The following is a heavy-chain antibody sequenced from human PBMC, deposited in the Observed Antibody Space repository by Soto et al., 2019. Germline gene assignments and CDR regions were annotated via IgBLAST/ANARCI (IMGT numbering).Heavy chain of an antibody. CDR2: FDPEDGET. CDR3: ATDSPSMVRGVIKIGYYFDY. V-gene: IGHV1-24*01. CDR1: GYTLTELS. D-gene: IGHD3-10*01. J-gene: IGHJ4*02. Sequence: WASVKVSCKVSGYTLTELSMHWVRQAPGKGLEWMGGFDPEDGETIYAQKFQGRVTMTEDTSTDTAYMELSSLRSEDTAVYYCATDSPSMVRGVIKIGYYFDYWGQGTLVTVSS.